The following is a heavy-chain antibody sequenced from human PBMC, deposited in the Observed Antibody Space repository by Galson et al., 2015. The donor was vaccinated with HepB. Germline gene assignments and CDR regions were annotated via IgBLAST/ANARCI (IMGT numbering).Heavy chain of an antibody. CDR3: ATVICSSTSWGPSLDNCYIFDY. CDR2: IKRRLDGGTP. Sequence: SLRLSCAASGFTFSNVWMTWVRQAAGKGLEWVGRIKRRLDGGTPDYAAPVKSRFTISRDDSKNTLFLQMNSLKTEDTAVYYCATVICSSTSWGPSLDNCYIFDYWGQGTLVTVAS. D-gene: IGHD2-2*01. CDR1: GFTFSNVW. J-gene: IGHJ4*02. V-gene: IGHV3-15*01.